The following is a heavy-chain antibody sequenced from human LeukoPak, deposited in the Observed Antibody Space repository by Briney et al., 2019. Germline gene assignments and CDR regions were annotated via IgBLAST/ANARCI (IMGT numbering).Heavy chain of an antibody. D-gene: IGHD5-18*01. CDR2: IYSGGST. CDR1: GFTVSSNY. CDR3: AKCLAQSGYSYYFDY. V-gene: IGHV3-53*01. Sequence: GGSLRLSCAASGFTVSSNYMSWVRQAPGKGLEWVSVIYSGGSTYYADSVKGRFTISRDNSKNTLYLQMNSLRAEDTAVYYCAKCLAQSGYSYYFDYWGQGTLVTVSS. J-gene: IGHJ4*02.